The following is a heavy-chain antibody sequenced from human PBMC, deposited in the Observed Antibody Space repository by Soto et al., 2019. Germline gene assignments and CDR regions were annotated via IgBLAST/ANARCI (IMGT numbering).Heavy chain of an antibody. V-gene: IGHV4-30-2*01. CDR1: GGSISMGCSS. J-gene: IGHJ4*02. D-gene: IGHD5-12*01. CDR2: IYHSGST. Sequence: TLSLTCAVCGGSISMGCSSWSWIRKPPGKGLEWMGYIYHSGSTYYNPSLKSRVTISVDRSRNQFSLKLSSVTAADTAVYYCARGGDGYNSDYFDYWGQGTLVTASS. CDR3: ARGGDGYNSDYFDY.